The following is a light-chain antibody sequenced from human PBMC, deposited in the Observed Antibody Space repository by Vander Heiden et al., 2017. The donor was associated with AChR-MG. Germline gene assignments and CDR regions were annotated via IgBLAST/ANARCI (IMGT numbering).Light chain of an antibody. CDR1: QSLLHSNGYNL. Sequence: DIVLTPSPLFLPVTPGEPASISCRSSQSLLHSNGYNLWNWYRQKPGQSPQLLIYLGSNRASGVPDRFGGSGSGTDFTLRISRVEVEDVVVYYCMQALQSPCTFGQGTKLEIE. CDR2: LGS. J-gene: IGKJ2*02. V-gene: IGKV2-28*01. CDR3: MQALQSPCT.